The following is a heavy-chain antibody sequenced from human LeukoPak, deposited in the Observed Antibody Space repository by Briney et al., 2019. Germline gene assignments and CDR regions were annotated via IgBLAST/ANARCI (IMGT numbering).Heavy chain of an antibody. CDR3: ARQPISGWDFDY. V-gene: IGHV4-59*08. Sequence: KPSETLSLTCSVSGVSISGHYWSWIRLPPGKGLEWIGYISHSGDTRYSPSLKSRVTISLDTPKNQFSLTLNSVTAADTAVYYCARQPISGWDFDYWGQGTLVTVSS. CDR2: ISHSGDT. D-gene: IGHD6-19*01. J-gene: IGHJ4*02. CDR1: GVSISGHY.